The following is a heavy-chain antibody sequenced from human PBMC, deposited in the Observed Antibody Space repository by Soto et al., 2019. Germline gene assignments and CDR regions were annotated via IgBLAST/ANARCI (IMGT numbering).Heavy chain of an antibody. D-gene: IGHD4-4*01. V-gene: IGHV4-30-2*01. J-gene: IGHJ4*02. CDR2: MYHSGST. CDR1: GGSISSGGYS. CDR3: ARGMTTVTTLDY. Sequence: QLQLQESGSGLGKPSQTLSLTCAVSGGSISSGGYSWSWIRQPPGKGLEWIGYMYHSGSTYYNPSLKSRVTISVDRSKKQFSLKLSSVTAADTAVYYCARGMTTVTTLDYWGQGTPVTVSP.